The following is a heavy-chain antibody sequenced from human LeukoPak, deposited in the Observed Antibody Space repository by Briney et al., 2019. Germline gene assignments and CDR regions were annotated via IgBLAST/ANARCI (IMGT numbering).Heavy chain of an antibody. D-gene: IGHD4-17*01. Sequence: PGGSLRLPCAASGFTFSSYAMSRVRQAPGKGLEWVSGISGSGINTYYADSVKGRFTISRDNSKNTLHVQMNSLRAEDTAVYYCAKVYGDYFYYYYGMDVWGQGTTVTVSS. V-gene: IGHV3-23*01. CDR2: ISGSGINT. CDR1: GFTFSSYA. CDR3: AKVYGDYFYYYYGMDV. J-gene: IGHJ6*02.